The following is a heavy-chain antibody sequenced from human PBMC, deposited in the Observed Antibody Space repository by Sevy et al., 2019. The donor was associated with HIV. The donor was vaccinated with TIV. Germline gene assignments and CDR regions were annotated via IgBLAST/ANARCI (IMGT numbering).Heavy chain of an antibody. D-gene: IGHD6-13*01. CDR2: ISGSADTT. V-gene: IGHV3-23*01. Sequence: GGSLRLSCAASGFTFNNHVMNWVRQAPGKGLEWVSTISGSADTTYYADSVKGRFTISTDNSKNTLYLQRNSLRAEDTVVYYCARRLTTADSWGDFDHWAQGTLVTVSS. CDR3: ARRLTTADSWGDFDH. CDR1: GFTFNNHV. J-gene: IGHJ4*02.